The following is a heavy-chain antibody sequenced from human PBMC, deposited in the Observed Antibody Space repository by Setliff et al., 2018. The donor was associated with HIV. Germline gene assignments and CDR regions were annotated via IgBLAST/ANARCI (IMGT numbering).Heavy chain of an antibody. D-gene: IGHD3-3*01. J-gene: IGHJ4*02. V-gene: IGHV3-66*02. CDR1: GFTVSSNY. CDR3: ARANHYDFWSGTPFDY. CDR2: IYSGGST. Sequence: GGSLRLSCAASGFTVSSNYMSWVRQAPGKGLEWVSLIYSGGSTYYADSVKGRLTISRDSSKNTLYLQMNSLRAEDTAVYYCARANHYDFWSGTPFDYWGQGTLVTVSS.